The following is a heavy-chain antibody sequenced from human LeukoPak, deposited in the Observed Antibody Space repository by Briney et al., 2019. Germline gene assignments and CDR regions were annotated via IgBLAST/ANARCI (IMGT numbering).Heavy chain of an antibody. CDR3: ARVGKRYWFDP. CDR2: INPSGGST. V-gene: IGHV1-46*03. Sequence: ASVKVSXKASGYTFTGYYMHWVRQAPGQGLEWMGMINPSGGSTSYAQKFQGRVAMTRDTSTSTVYMELSSLRSEDTAVYYCARVGKRYWFDPWGQGTLVTVSS. D-gene: IGHD4-23*01. J-gene: IGHJ5*02. CDR1: GYTFTGYY.